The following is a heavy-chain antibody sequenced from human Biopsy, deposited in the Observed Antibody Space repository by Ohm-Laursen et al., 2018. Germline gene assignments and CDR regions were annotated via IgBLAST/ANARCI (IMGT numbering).Heavy chain of an antibody. CDR1: GGSISSRNHY. Sequence: SETLSLTCRVSGGSISSRNHYWGWLRQPPGKGLEWTGHVYYSGSTFYNSSLESRVTVSVDTSKNQFHLRLTSMSASDTAVYYCARHSLDDFWSGAHYYFDYWGLGTLVTVSS. J-gene: IGHJ4*02. CDR2: VYYSGST. CDR3: ARHSLDDFWSGAHYYFDY. V-gene: IGHV4-39*01. D-gene: IGHD3-3*01.